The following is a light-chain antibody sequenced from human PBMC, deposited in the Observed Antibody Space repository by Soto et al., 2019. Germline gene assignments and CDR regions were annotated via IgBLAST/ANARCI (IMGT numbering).Light chain of an antibody. J-gene: IGKJ1*01. V-gene: IGKV3-20*01. CDR1: QSVNIY. Sequence: EIVMTQSPATLSVSPGERATLSCRASQSVNIYLAWYQQKPGQAPRLLIFGASSRATGIPDRFSGSGSGTDFTLTISRLEPEDFAVYYCQQYGSSPTFGQGTKVDIK. CDR2: GAS. CDR3: QQYGSSPT.